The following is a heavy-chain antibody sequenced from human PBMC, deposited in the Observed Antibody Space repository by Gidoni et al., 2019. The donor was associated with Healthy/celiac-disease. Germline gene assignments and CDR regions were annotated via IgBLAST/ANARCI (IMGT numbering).Heavy chain of an antibody. D-gene: IGHD4-17*01. CDR2: ISGSGGST. CDR3: AKSKITVTTAFDI. CDR1: GFPFSSYA. Sequence: EVQLLESGGGLVQPGGSLRLSCAASGFPFSSYAMSWVRQAPGKGLELVSAISGSGGSTYYADSVKGRFTISRDNSKNTLYLQMNSLRAEDTAVYYCAKSKITVTTAFDIWGQGTMVTVSS. J-gene: IGHJ3*02. V-gene: IGHV3-23*01.